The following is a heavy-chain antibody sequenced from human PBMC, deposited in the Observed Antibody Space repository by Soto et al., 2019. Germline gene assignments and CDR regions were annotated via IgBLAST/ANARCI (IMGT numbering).Heavy chain of an antibody. Sequence: EVQLVESGGGLVQPGGSLRLSCAASGFTFSSYSMNWVRQAPGKGLEWVSYISSSSSTKYDADSVKGRLTISRDKAKNSLYLQMNSLRAEDRAVYYFARDRVKLYYYYMDGWGKGTTVTVSS. V-gene: IGHV3-48*01. D-gene: IGHD4-4*01. J-gene: IGHJ6*03. CDR2: ISSSSSTK. CDR3: ARDRVKLYYYYMDG. CDR1: GFTFSSYS.